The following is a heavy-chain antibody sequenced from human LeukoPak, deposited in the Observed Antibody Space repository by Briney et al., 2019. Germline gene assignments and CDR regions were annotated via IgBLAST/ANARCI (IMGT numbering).Heavy chain of an antibody. CDR3: ARPLTTGYDGMDV. CDR1: GYSFTSYW. D-gene: IGHD1-14*01. V-gene: IGHV5-51*01. J-gene: IGHJ6*02. Sequence: GDSLKISCKGSGYSFTSYWIGWVRQMPGKGLEWMGIIYPGDSDTRYSPSFQGQVTISADKSISTAYLQWSSLKASDTAIYYCARPLTTGYDGMDVWGLGTTVTVSS. CDR2: IYPGDSDT.